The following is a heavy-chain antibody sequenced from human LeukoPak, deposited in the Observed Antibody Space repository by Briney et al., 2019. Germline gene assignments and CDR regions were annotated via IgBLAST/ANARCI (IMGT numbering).Heavy chain of an antibody. Sequence: ASVKVSCKASRYTFTGYYMHWVRQAPGQGLEWMGWINPNSGGTNYAQKFQGRVTMTRDTSISTAYMELSRLRSDDTAVYYCARILSGYCSGGSCYAKLPKHYYFDYWGQGTLVTVSS. D-gene: IGHD2-15*01. V-gene: IGHV1-2*02. J-gene: IGHJ4*02. CDR2: INPNSGGT. CDR3: ARILSGYCSGGSCYAKLPKHYYFDY. CDR1: RYTFTGYY.